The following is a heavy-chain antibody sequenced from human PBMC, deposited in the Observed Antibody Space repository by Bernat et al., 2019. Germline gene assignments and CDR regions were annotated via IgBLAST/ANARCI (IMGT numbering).Heavy chain of an antibody. CDR2: MNPNSGNT. CDR3: ASGPSWNCYDSSAYYSDY. J-gene: IGHJ4*02. V-gene: IGHV1-8*01. D-gene: IGHD3-22*01. Sequence: QVQLVQSGAEVKKPGASVKVSCKASGYTFTNSDINWVRQATGQGLEWMGWMNPNSGNTGYAQKFQGRVTMTTNTSISTAYMELSSLRSEDTAVYYCASGPSWNCYDSSAYYSDYWGQGTLVTVSS. CDR1: GYTFTNSD.